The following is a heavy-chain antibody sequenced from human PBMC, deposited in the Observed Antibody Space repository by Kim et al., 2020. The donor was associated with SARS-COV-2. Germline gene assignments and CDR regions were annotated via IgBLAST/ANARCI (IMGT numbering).Heavy chain of an antibody. CDR1: GYTFTGYY. CDR3: ARGGAVAGTRDYYYYYGMDV. J-gene: IGHJ6*02. D-gene: IGHD6-19*01. CDR2: INPNSGGT. V-gene: IGHV1-2*05. Sequence: ASVKVSCKASGYTFTGYYMHWVRQAPGQGLEWMGRINPNSGGTNYAQKFQGRVTMTRDTSISTAYMELSRLRSDDTVVYYCARGGAVAGTRDYYYYYGMDVWGQGTTVTVSS.